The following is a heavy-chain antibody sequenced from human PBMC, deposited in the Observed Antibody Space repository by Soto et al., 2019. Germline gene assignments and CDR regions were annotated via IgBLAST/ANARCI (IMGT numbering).Heavy chain of an antibody. D-gene: IGHD3-10*01. V-gene: IGHV3-23*01. J-gene: IGHJ4*02. CDR1: GFTFSSYA. CDR2: ISGSGGST. Sequence: EVQLLESGGGSVQPGGSLRLSCAASGFTFSSYAMSWVRQAPGKRLEWVSAISGSGGSTHYADSVKGRFTISRDNSKNTLDLQMNSLRAEDTAVYYCATRGSNDYWGQGTLVTVSS. CDR3: ATRGSNDY.